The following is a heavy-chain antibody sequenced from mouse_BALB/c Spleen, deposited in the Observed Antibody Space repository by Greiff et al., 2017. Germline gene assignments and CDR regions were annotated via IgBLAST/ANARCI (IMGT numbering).Heavy chain of an antibody. D-gene: IGHD3-3*01. J-gene: IGHJ2*01. V-gene: IGHV1S22*01. CDR2: IYPGSGST. Sequence: LQQPGSELVRPGASVKLSCKASGYTFTSYWMHWVKQRHGQGLEWIGNIYPGSGSTNYDEKFKSKGTLTVDTSSSTAYMHLSSLTSEDSAVYYCTRGTYYFDYWGQGTTLTVSS. CDR1: GYTFTSYW. CDR3: TRGTYYFDY.